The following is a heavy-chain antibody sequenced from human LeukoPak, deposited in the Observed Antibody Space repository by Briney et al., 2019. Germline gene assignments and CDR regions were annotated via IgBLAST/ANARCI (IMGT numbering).Heavy chain of an antibody. CDR2: IYTSGST. CDR3: ARVGSSSFDI. Sequence: SETLSLTCTVSGGSISSYYWSWIRQPAGKGLEWIGRIYTSGSTHYNPSLKSRVTISVDTSKNQFSLKLTSVTAADTAVYYCARVGSSSFDIWGQGTMVTVSS. CDR1: GGSISSYY. D-gene: IGHD6-6*01. V-gene: IGHV4-4*07. J-gene: IGHJ3*02.